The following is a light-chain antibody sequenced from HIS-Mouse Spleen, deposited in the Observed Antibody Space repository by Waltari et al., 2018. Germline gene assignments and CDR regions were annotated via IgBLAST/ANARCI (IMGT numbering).Light chain of an antibody. CDR3: QQYYSTPYT. CDR2: LAS. CDR1: QSVLYSSNNKNY. Sequence: DIVMTQSPDSLAVSLGERATINCKSSQSVLYSSNNKNYLAWYQQKTGQPPKLLIYLASTRESGVPDRFSGSGSGTDFTLTISSLQAEDVAVYYCQQYYSTPYTFGQGTKLEIK. J-gene: IGKJ2*01. V-gene: IGKV4-1*01.